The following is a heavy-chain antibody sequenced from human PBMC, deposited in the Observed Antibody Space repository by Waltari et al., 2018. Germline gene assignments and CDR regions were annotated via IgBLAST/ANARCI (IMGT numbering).Heavy chain of an antibody. D-gene: IGHD3-10*01. V-gene: IGHV4-34*01. J-gene: IGHJ4*02. Sequence: QVQLQQWGAGLLKPSETLSLTCAVYGGSFRGYYWSWIRQPPGKGLEWIGEINLNGSTNYNPTRKSRVTISVDPSKNQFSLKLSSGTAADTAVYYYARQGRLYYYGSGRGSRNIDYWGQGTLVTVSS. CDR2: INLNGST. CDR1: GGSFRGYY. CDR3: ARQGRLYYYGSGRGSRNIDY.